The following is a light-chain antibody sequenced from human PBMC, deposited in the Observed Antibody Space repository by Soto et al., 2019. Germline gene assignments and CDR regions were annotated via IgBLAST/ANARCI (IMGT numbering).Light chain of an antibody. CDR1: QSVSSSY. J-gene: IGKJ1*01. Sequence: EIVLTQSPGTLSLSPGERATLSCRASQSVSSSYFAWYQQRFGQAPRLLIYGASSRATGIPDRFSGSGPGIDFTLTISRLEPEDFAVYYSQQYGSSSWTFGQGTKV. CDR3: QQYGSSSWT. CDR2: GAS. V-gene: IGKV3-20*01.